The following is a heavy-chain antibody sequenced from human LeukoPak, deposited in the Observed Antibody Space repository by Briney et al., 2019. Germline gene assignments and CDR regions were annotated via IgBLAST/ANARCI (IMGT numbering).Heavy chain of an antibody. CDR1: GVTFSYYA. J-gene: IGHJ4*02. CDR2: ISGSADST. CDR3: ARDLVVTSGY. Sequence: PGGSLRLSCAASGVTFSYYAMSWVRQAPGKGLEWVSTISGSADSTYYADSVKGRFTISRDNAKNTLYLQMNGLRAEDTAVYYCARDLVVTSGYWGQGTLVTVSS. V-gene: IGHV3-23*01. D-gene: IGHD2-2*01.